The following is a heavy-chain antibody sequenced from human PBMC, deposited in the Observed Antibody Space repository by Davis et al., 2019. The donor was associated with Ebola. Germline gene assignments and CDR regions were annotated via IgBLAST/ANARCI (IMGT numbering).Heavy chain of an antibody. CDR1: GFTFSSYS. CDR3: ARDARGYSIWFDP. V-gene: IGHV3-48*02. D-gene: IGHD4-11*01. CDR2: ISSSSSTI. Sequence: GESLKISCAASGFTFSSYSMNWVRQAPGKGLEWVSYISSSSSTIYYADSVKGRFTISRDNAKNSLYLQMNSLRDEDTAVYYCARDARGYSIWFDPWGQGTLVTVSS. J-gene: IGHJ5*02.